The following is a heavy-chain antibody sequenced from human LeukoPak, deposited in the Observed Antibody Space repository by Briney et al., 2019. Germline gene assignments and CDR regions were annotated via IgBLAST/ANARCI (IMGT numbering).Heavy chain of an antibody. Sequence: GGSLRLSCAASGFTFSSFEMNWVRQAPGKGLEWVSYISSGGTTMYYADSVKGRFTISRDNAKNSLYLQMNSLRAEDTAVYYCVLSWSYDMDVWGQGTTVTVSS. V-gene: IGHV3-48*03. D-gene: IGHD2-15*01. CDR1: GFTFSSFE. CDR2: ISSGGTTM. CDR3: VLSWSYDMDV. J-gene: IGHJ6*02.